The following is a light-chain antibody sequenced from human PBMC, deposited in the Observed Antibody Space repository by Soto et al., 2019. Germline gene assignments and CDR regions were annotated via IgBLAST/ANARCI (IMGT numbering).Light chain of an antibody. J-gene: IGKJ1*01. CDR2: DAS. CDR1: QSISSW. CDR3: QQYNSYSPTT. Sequence: DIQMTQSPSTLSSSVGDRATITCRASQSISSWLAWYQQKPGRAPKLLIYDASSLESGVPSRFSGSGSGTEFTLTISSLQPDDFATYYCQQYNSYSPTTFGQGTKVDIK. V-gene: IGKV1-5*01.